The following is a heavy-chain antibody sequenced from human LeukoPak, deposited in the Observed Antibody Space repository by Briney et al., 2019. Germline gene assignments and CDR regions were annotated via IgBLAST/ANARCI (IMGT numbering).Heavy chain of an antibody. CDR2: IYTSGST. Sequence: PSETLSLTCTVSGGSISSYYWSWIRQPAGKGLEWIGRIYTSGSTNYNPSLKSRVTMSVDTSKNQFSLKLSPVTAADTAVYYCARVRLGYSSSENWFDPWGQGTLVTVSS. CDR3: ARVRLGYSSSENWFDP. CDR1: GGSISSYY. J-gene: IGHJ5*02. V-gene: IGHV4-4*07. D-gene: IGHD6-6*01.